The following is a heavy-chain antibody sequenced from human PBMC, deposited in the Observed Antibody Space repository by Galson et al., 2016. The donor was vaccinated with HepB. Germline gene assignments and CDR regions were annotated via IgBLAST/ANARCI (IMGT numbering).Heavy chain of an antibody. D-gene: IGHD2-21*01. J-gene: IGHJ4*02. Sequence: SLRLSCATSGITFWSSAVTWVRQAPGKGPEWVSTISGRGDETFYTDGVRGRFTISSDHFKSTVYLQMTSLRTEDLAIYFCAKGGHFSFHDYWGQGTLVTVSS. CDR1: GITFWSSA. CDR3: AKGGHFSFHDY. V-gene: IGHV3-23*01. CDR2: ISGRGDET.